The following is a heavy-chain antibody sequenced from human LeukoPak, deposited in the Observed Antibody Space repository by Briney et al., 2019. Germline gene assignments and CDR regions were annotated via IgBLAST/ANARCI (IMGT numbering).Heavy chain of an antibody. D-gene: IGHD3-16*01. V-gene: IGHV4-59*08. Sequence: SETLSLTCTVSGGSISSYYWSWIRQPPGKGLEWIGYIYYSGSTNYNPSLKSRVTISLDTSKNQFSLSLSSVTAADTAVYYCARRWVYDKRAFDAWGQGTMVTVSS. CDR1: GGSISSYY. CDR3: ARRWVYDKRAFDA. CDR2: IYYSGST. J-gene: IGHJ3*01.